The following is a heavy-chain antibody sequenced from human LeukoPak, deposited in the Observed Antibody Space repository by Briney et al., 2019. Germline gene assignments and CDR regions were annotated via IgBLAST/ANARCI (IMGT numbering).Heavy chain of an antibody. CDR2: ISAYNGNT. V-gene: IGHV1-18*01. D-gene: IGHD3-10*01. CDR1: GGTFSSYA. J-gene: IGHJ6*02. CDR3: ARVWGTMVRGVLPYGMDV. Sequence: ASVKVSCKASGGTFSSYAISWVRQAPGQGLEWMGWISAYNGNTNYAQKLQGRVTMTTDTSTSTAYMELRSLRSDDTAVYYCARVWGTMVRGVLPYGMDVWGQGTTVTVSS.